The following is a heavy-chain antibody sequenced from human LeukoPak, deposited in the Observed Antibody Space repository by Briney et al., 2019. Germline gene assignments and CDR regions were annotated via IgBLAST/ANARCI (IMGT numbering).Heavy chain of an antibody. J-gene: IGHJ5*02. CDR2: ISYDGSNK. CDR3: ASTYSSERGWFDP. CDR1: GFTLSSYA. D-gene: IGHD6-25*01. Sequence: GGSLRLSSAASGFTLSSYAMHWVRQAPGKGLEWVAVISYDGSNKYYADSVKGRFTISRDNSKNTLYLQMNSLRAEDTAVYYCASTYSSERGWFDPWGQGTLVTVSS. V-gene: IGHV3-30*04.